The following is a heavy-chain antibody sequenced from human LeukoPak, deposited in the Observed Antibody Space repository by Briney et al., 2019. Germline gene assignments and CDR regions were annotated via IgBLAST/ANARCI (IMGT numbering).Heavy chain of an antibody. CDR1: GGSVSSGSYY. D-gene: IGHD2-2*01. CDR2: IYTSRST. V-gene: IGHV4-61*02. Sequence: SETLSLTCTVSGGSVSSGSYYWSWIRQPAGKGLEWIGRIYTSRSTNYNPSLKSRVTISVDTSKNQFSLKLSSVTAADTAVYYCARGVVVVPAARSFALDVWGKGTTVTVSS. J-gene: IGHJ6*04. CDR3: ARGVVVVPAARSFALDV.